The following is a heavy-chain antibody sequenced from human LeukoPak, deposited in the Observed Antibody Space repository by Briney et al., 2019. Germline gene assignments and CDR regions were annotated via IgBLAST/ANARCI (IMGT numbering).Heavy chain of an antibody. V-gene: IGHV3-21*01. CDR2: ISSSRSYI. CDR1: GLTFSSYN. J-gene: IGHJ4*02. D-gene: IGHD4-23*01. CDR3: ATTVVTPSGFEY. Sequence: GGSLRLSCAASGLTFSSYNRNWLRQAPGKGLEWVASISSSRSYIYYADSVKGRFTISRANPKNSLSLQMTSLRAEDTAVYYCATTVVTPSGFEYWGQGTLVTVSS.